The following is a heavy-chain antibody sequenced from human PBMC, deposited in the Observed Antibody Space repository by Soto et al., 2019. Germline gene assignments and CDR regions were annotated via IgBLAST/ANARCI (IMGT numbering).Heavy chain of an antibody. CDR3: AKDTTFSGRYGY. V-gene: IGHV3-23*01. D-gene: IGHD6-19*01. J-gene: IGHJ4*02. Sequence: PGGALRLSCVAPGFTFCSYNLSLGRQAPGKGLEWVSAISGSGGSIYYADSVKGRFTISRDNSKNMMYLQVNSLKAEDTALYYCAKDTTFSGRYGYWGQGTLVTVSS. CDR2: ISGSGGSI. CDR1: GFTFCSYN.